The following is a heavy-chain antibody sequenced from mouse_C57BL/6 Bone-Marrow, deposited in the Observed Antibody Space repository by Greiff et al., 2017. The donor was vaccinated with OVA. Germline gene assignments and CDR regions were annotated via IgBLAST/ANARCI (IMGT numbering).Heavy chain of an antibody. J-gene: IGHJ2*01. CDR1: GYTFTSYG. CDR3: ARSGYYGSSYDY. Sequence: LVESGAELARPGASVKLSCKASGYTFTSYGISWVKQRTGQGLEWIGEIYPRSGNTYYNEKFKGKATLTADKSSSTAYMELRSLTSEDSAVYFCARSGYYGSSYDYWGQGTTLTVSS. CDR2: IYPRSGNT. D-gene: IGHD1-1*01. V-gene: IGHV1-81*01.